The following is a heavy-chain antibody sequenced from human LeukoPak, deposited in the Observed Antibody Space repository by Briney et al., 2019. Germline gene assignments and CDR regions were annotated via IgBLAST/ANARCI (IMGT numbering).Heavy chain of an antibody. CDR2: ISYDGSNK. CDR1: GFTFSSYA. J-gene: IGHJ4*02. Sequence: GGSLRLSCAASGFTFSSYAMHWVRQAPGKGLEWVAVISYDGSNKYYADSVKGRFTISRDNSKNTLYLQMNSLRAEDTAVYYCARDRERWLQGRYYFDYWGQGTLVTVSS. CDR3: ARDRERWLQGRYYFDY. D-gene: IGHD5-24*01. V-gene: IGHV3-30-3*01.